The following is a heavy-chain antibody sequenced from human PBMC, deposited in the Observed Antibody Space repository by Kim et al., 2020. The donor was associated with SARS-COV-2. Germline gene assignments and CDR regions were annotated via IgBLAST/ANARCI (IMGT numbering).Heavy chain of an antibody. Sequence: TYYNPSSKSRVTMSVDTSKNQFSLKLSSVTAADTAVYYCARGRVGVRFDIWGQGTMVTVSS. CDR2: T. CDR3: ARGRVGVRFDI. J-gene: IGHJ3*02. D-gene: IGHD3-16*01. V-gene: IGHV4-39*01.